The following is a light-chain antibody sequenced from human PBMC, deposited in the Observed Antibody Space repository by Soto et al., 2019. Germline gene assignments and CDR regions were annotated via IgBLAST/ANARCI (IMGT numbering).Light chain of an antibody. V-gene: IGKV1-6*01. CDR1: QGIRTE. CDR2: GAS. Sequence: AIQMIQSPSSLYASVGDRVTITCRASQGIRTELGWYQQKPGKAPRLLIYGASTLQGGVPSRFSGSGSGTDFTLTISSLQPEDFATYYCLQDNSYPRTFGQGTKVDIK. CDR3: LQDNSYPRT. J-gene: IGKJ1*01.